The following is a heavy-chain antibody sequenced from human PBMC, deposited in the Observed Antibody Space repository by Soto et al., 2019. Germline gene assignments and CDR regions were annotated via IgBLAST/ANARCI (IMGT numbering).Heavy chain of an antibody. D-gene: IGHD1-26*01. V-gene: IGHV4-4*02. CDR1: GDSISSSQW. J-gene: IGHJ4*02. Sequence: QVQVQESGPGLVEPSGTMSLTCTVSGDSISSSQWWIWVRQPPGKGLELIVEIYHSGPTTYNTSLKSRVSISVDKSKNQFSLRLTSVTAADTAVYYCARDGRGLQWERSDWGQGTLVTVSS. CDR2: IYHSGPT. CDR3: ARDGRGLQWERSD.